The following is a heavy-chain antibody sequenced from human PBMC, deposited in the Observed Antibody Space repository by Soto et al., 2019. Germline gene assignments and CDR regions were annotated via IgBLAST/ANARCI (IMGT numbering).Heavy chain of an antibody. CDR1: GGSISSISYY. V-gene: IGHV4-39*01. Sequence: PSETLSLTCTVSGGSISSISYYWGWIRQPPGKGLEWIGSIYYSGSIYYNPSLKSRVTISVDTSKNQFSLKLSSVTAAETAVYYCARQSSGWYNWFDPWGQGTLVTVSS. D-gene: IGHD6-19*01. CDR3: ARQSSGWYNWFDP. CDR2: IYYSGSI. J-gene: IGHJ5*02.